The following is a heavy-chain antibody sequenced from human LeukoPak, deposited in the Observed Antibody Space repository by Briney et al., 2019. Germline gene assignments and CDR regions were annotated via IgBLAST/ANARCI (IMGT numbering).Heavy chain of an antibody. CDR2: IKQDGSEK. D-gene: IGHD3-9*01. CDR1: GFTFSSYW. CDR3: ARDNYYDILTGYYNYYYYYMDV. Sequence: GGSLRLSCAASGFTFSSYWMSWVRQAPGKGLEGVANIKQDGSEKYYVDSVKGRFTISSDNAKNSLYLQMNSLRAEDTAVYYCARDNYYDILTGYYNYYYYYMDVWGKGTTVTVPS. V-gene: IGHV3-7*01. J-gene: IGHJ6*03.